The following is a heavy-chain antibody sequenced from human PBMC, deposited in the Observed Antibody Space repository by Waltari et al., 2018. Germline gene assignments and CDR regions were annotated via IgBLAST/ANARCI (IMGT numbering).Heavy chain of an antibody. Sequence: QLQLQESGPGLVKPSETLSLTCTVSGGSISSNSYYWVWIRQPTGKGLEWIGSLFYSGRTYYNPSLKSRVTISVDTSKNQFSLKLSSVTAADTAVYYCERERVGSSDYWGQGTLVTVSS. D-gene: IGHD1-26*01. CDR3: ERERVGSSDY. V-gene: IGHV4-39*07. CDR1: GGSISSNSYY. CDR2: LFYSGRT. J-gene: IGHJ4*02.